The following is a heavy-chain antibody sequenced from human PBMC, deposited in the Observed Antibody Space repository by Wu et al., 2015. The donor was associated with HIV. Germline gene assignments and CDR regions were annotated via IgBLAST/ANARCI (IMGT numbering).Heavy chain of an antibody. V-gene: IGHV1-18*01. CDR1: GYTFTSYY. Sequence: QVQLVQSGAEVEEAVGPSVKVSCKASGYTFTSYYISWVRQAPGQGLEWMGWISDYNGNTNYAQKFQGRVTMTTDTSTSTAYMELRSLRSDDTAVYYCARDTSIYSSSWYVAFDTWGQGTRVTVSS. J-gene: IGHJ3*02. D-gene: IGHD6-13*01. CDR2: ISDYNGNT. CDR3: ARDTSIYSSSWYVAFDT.